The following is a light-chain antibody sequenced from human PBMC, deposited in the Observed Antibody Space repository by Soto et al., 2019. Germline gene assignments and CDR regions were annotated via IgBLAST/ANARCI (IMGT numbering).Light chain of an antibody. CDR1: QGVTSN. CDR3: QQYNNWPPT. CDR2: GAS. Sequence: EIVMTQSPATLSVSPGERATLSCRASQGVTSNLAWYQQKPGHAPRLLIYGASTRATGIPARFSGSGSGTEFTLTISSLQSEDFAVYCCQQYNNWPPTFGQGTKVDIK. J-gene: IGKJ1*01. V-gene: IGKV3-15*01.